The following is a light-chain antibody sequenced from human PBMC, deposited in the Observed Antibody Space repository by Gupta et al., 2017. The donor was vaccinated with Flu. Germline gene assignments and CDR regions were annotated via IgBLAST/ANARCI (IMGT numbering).Light chain of an antibody. V-gene: IGKV4-1*01. CDR1: QSVLYSSNNKNY. Sequence: DIVMTQSPDSLAVSLGERATINCKSSQSVLYSSNNKNYIAWYQQKPGQPPKLLVYWASTRESGVPDRFSGRGSGTDFTLTISSMQAEDVAIYYCHQYYSTPPYTFGQGTKLEIK. CDR3: HQYYSTPPYT. CDR2: WAS. J-gene: IGKJ2*01.